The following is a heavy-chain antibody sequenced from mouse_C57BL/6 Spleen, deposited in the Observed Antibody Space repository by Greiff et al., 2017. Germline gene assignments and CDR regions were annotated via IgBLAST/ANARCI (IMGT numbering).Heavy chain of an antibody. CDR1: GFAFSSSW. D-gene: IGHD1-1*01. CDR3: ARDHYGSPFDY. V-gene: IGHV1-82*01. J-gene: IGHJ2*01. CDR2: IYPGDGDT. Sequence: QVQLQQSGPELVKPGASVKISCKASGFAFSSSWMNWVKQRPGKGLEWIGRIYPGDGDTNYTGKFQGKATLTADTSSNTAYMQLRSLTSEDSAVYFCARDHYGSPFDYWGQGTTLTVSS.